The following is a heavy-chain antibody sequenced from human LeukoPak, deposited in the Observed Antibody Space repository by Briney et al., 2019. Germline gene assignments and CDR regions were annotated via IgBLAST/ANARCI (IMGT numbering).Heavy chain of an antibody. D-gene: IGHD6-19*01. J-gene: IGHJ4*02. CDR2: IYHSGST. CDR3: ARVLSSGWYGGYFDY. Sequence: SETLSLTCAVSGGSISSSNWWCWVRQPPGKGLEWIGEIYHSGSTNYNPSLKSRVTISVDKSKNQFSLKLSSVTAADTAVYYCARVLSSGWYGGYFDYWGQGTLVTVSS. CDR1: GGSISSSNW. V-gene: IGHV4-4*02.